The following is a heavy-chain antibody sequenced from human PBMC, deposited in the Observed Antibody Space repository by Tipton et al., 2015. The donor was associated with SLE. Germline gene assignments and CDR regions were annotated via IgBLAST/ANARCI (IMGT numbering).Heavy chain of an antibody. D-gene: IGHD6-19*01. Sequence: SLRLSCAVSGFSFSNYVMHWVRQAPGKGLEWVAFIRYDGSNKYYADSVKGRFTISRDNSKNTLYLQMNSLRAEDTAVYYCANVYSSVPYGMDVWGQGTTVTVSS. J-gene: IGHJ6*02. CDR3: ANVYSSVPYGMDV. V-gene: IGHV3-30*02. CDR1: GFSFSNYV. CDR2: IRYDGSNK.